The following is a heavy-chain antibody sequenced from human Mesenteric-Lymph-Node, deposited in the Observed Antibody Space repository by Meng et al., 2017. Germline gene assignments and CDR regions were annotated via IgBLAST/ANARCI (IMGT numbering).Heavy chain of an antibody. J-gene: IGHJ4*02. Sequence: AWGPGLVKPSGPLSLTSDVSGGSIRNDQWWSWFRQAPGKGLEWIGEIYHSGRTNYNPSVKSRVSMSVDKSQNHFSLRLSSVTAADTAVYYCTTLYGDSISWGQGTLVTVSS. V-gene: IGHV4-4*02. CDR2: IYHSGRT. D-gene: IGHD4-17*01. CDR3: TTLYGDSIS. CDR1: GGSIRNDQW.